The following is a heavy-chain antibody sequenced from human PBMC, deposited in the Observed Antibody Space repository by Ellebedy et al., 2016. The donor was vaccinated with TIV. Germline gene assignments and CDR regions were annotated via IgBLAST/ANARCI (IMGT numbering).Heavy chain of an antibody. J-gene: IGHJ6*03. CDR1: GFTFSSYA. Sequence: GESLKISXAASGFTFSSYAMHWVRQAPGKGLEWVAVISYDGSNKYYADSVKGRFTISRDNSKNTLYLQMNSLRAEDTAVYYCAKEVGDYMDVWGKGTTVTVSS. D-gene: IGHD3-16*01. V-gene: IGHV3-30-3*01. CDR2: ISYDGSNK. CDR3: AKEVGDYMDV.